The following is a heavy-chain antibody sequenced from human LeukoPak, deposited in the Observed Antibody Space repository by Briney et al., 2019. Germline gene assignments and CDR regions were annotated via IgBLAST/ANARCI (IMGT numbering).Heavy chain of an antibody. V-gene: IGHV1-24*01. CDR1: GYTLSDLS. CDR2: FALEEGEK. J-gene: IGHJ4*02. CDR3: ATAFAGNLVDY. Sequence: ASVKVSCKVSGYTLSDLSMHWVRQAPGKGLEWMGSFALEEGEKIYAQKFQGRVTMTEDTSTDTAYMELSSLRSEDTAVYYCATAFAGNLVDYWGQGTLVTVSS. D-gene: IGHD1-14*01.